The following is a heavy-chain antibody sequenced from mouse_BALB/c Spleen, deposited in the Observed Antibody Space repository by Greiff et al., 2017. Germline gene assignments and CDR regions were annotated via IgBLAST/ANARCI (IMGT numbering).Heavy chain of an antibody. CDR1: GYSITSGYY. V-gene: IGHV3-6*02. CDR3: ASAYYDYDGLFAY. CDR2: IRYDGSN. J-gene: IGHJ3*01. D-gene: IGHD2-4*01. Sequence: EVQLQESGPGLVKPSPSLSLTCSVTGYSITSGYYRNWIRQFPGNQLEWMGYIRYDGSNNYNPSLKNRISITRDTSKNPFFLKVNSVTTEDTATYYCASAYYDYDGLFAYWGQGTLVTVSA.